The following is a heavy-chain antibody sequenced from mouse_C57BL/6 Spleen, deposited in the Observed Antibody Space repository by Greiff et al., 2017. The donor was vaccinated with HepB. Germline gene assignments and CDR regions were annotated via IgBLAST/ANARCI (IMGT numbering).Heavy chain of an antibody. J-gene: IGHJ4*01. V-gene: IGHV1-74*01. Sequence: QVQLQQPGAELVKPGASVKVSCKASGYTFTSYWMHWVKQRPGQGLEWIGRIHPSDSDTNYNQKFKGKATLTVDKSSSTAYMQLSSLTSEDSAIYYGSIAPDYDGSGDYAIDYWGQGTSVTVSS. CDR3: SIAPDYDGSGDYAIDY. CDR1: GYTFTSYW. D-gene: IGHD1-1*01. CDR2: IHPSDSDT.